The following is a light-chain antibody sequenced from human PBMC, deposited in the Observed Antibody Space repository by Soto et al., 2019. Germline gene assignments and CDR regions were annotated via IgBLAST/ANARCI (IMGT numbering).Light chain of an antibody. J-gene: IGKJ1*01. CDR1: QSVTSN. V-gene: IGKV3-15*01. CDR3: QQYNNWPPT. Sequence: EIVMTQSPATLSVSPGERVTLSCRASQSVTSNLAWYQQKPGQAPRLLIYVASTRATGIPARFSASGSGTEFTLTISSLQSEDFAVYYCQQYNNWPPTFGQGTKVEIK. CDR2: VAS.